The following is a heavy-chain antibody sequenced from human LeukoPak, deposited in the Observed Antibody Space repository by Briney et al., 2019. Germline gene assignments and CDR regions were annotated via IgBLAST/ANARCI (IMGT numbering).Heavy chain of an antibody. J-gene: IGHJ5*02. D-gene: IGHD3-3*01. CDR3: ARGRPIFGVAFPRFDP. CDR1: GGSISSYY. Sequence: SETLSLTCTVSGGSISSYYWSWIRQPPGKGLEWIGCIYYSGSTNYNPSLKSRVTISVDTSKNQFSLKLSSVTAADTAVYYCARGRPIFGVAFPRFDPWGQGTLVTVSS. CDR2: IYYSGST. V-gene: IGHV4-59*01.